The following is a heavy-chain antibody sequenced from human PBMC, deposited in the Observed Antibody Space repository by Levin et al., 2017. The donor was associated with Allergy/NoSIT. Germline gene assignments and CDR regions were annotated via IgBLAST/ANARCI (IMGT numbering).Heavy chain of an antibody. CDR2: ISYDGSNK. Sequence: LSLTCAASGFTFSSYGMHWVRQAPGKGLEWVAVISYDGSNKYYADSVKGRFTISRDNSKNTLYLQMNSLRAEDTAVYYCEAYYYDSSGPSDAFDIWGQGTMVTVSS. CDR1: GFTFSSYG. V-gene: IGHV3-30*03. CDR3: EAYYYDSSGPSDAFDI. D-gene: IGHD3-22*01. J-gene: IGHJ3*02.